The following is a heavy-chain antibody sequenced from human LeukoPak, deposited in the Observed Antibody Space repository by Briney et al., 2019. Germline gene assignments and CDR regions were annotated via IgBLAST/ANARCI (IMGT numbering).Heavy chain of an antibody. V-gene: IGHV3-48*01. J-gene: IGHJ4*02. D-gene: IGHD6-13*01. Sequence: PGGSLRLSCAASGFTLSSYAMSWVRQAPGKGLEWVSYISSSSSTIYYADSVKGRFTISRDNAKNSLYLQMNSLRAEDTAVYYCARGAWYSSSKEIDYWGQGTLVTVSS. CDR3: ARGAWYSSSKEIDY. CDR1: GFTLSSYA. CDR2: ISSSSSTI.